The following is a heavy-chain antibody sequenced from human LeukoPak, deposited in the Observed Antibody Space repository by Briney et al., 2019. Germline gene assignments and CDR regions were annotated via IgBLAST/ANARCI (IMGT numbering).Heavy chain of an antibody. D-gene: IGHD3-22*01. J-gene: IGHJ4*02. V-gene: IGHV2-70*11. CDR3: ARTYYDSSSYPIYFDY. CDR1: GFSLSTSGMC. Sequence: RESGPALVKPTQTLTLTCTFSGFSLSTSGMCVSWIRQPPGKALEWLARIDWDDDKYYSTSLKTRLTISKDTSKNQVVLTMTNMDPVDTATYYCARTYYDSSSYPIYFDYWGQGTLVTVSS. CDR2: IDWDDDK.